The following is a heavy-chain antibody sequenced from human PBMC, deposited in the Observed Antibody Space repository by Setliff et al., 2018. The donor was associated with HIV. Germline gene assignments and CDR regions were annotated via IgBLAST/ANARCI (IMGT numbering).Heavy chain of an antibody. CDR1: GGSMNIHY. D-gene: IGHD3-3*01. V-gene: IGHV4-59*11. CDR3: AREEDYNFWSGYDWFDP. J-gene: IGHJ5*02. Sequence: SETLSLACTVSGGSMNIHYWSWIRQPPGKGLEWIGSIYYSGSTNYNPSLKSRVTRSVDTSKNQFSLKLSSVTAADTAGYYCAREEDYNFWSGYDWFDPWGQGTLVTVSS. CDR2: IYYSGST.